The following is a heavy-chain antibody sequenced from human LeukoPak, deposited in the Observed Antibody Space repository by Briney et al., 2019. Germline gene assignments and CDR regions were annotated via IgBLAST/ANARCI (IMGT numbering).Heavy chain of an antibody. CDR1: GGSIGSYY. J-gene: IGHJ4*02. CDR3: ASDYGD. CDR2: IYSSGST. Sequence: SETLSLTCTVSGGSIGSYYWSWIRQPAGKGLEWIGRIYSSGSTNYNPSLKSRVTISVDKSRNQFSLKLSSVTAADTAVYYCASDYGDWGRGTLVTVSS. D-gene: IGHD4-17*01. V-gene: IGHV4-4*07.